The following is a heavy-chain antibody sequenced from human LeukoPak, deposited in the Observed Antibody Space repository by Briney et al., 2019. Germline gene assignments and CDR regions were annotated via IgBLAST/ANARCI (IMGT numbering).Heavy chain of an antibody. CDR2: INGGNGNT. D-gene: IGHD1-26*01. CDR1: GYTFSTYA. V-gene: IGHV1-3*01. J-gene: IGHJ4*02. Sequence: GASVKVSCKASGYTFSTYAMHWVRRAPGQRLEWMGWINGGNGNTKYSQKLQGRVTITRDTSASTAYMELSSLRSEDTAVYYCARGRGGSSFLEYWGQGTLVSVSS. CDR3: ARGRGGSSFLEY.